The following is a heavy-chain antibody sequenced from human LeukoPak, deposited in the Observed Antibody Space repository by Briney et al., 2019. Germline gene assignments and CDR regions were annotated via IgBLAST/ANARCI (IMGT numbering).Heavy chain of an antibody. V-gene: IGHV3-33*08. Sequence: PGGSLRLSCAVSGFTLSNYGMAWVRQAPGKGLEWVAVICYNGGQPYYADSVKGRFTIPRDNAKNTLYLQMNSLRPEHTTVYFCAERSVVIRVILVGFHKEAYYFDSWGQGALVSVSS. CDR3: AERSVVIRVILVGFHKEAYYFDS. CDR1: GFTLSNYG. D-gene: IGHD2-21*01. CDR2: ICYNGGQP. J-gene: IGHJ4*02.